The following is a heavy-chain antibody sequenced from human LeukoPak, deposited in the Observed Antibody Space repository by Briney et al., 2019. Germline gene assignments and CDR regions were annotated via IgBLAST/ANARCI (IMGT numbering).Heavy chain of an antibody. CDR2: ISGDGRNI. V-gene: IGHV3-74*01. J-gene: IGHJ3*01. D-gene: IGHD3-16*01. CDR3: ARERRGGDAFDL. Sequence: GGSLSLSCVASGFTFSSYWMHWVRQDPRQGLVWVSRISGDGRNINYADSVKGRFTISRDNAKNSLYLQMNSLRAEDSALYYCARERRGGDAFDLWGQGTMVTVSS. CDR1: GFTFSSYW.